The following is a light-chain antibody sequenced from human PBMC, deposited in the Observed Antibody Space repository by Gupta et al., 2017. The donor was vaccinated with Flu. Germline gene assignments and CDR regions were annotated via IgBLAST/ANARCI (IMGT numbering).Light chain of an antibody. CDR1: SSDIGGYNY. Sequence: QSALTQPPSASGSPGQSVTVSCTGTSSDIGGYNYVSWYQQHPGKAPKLMIYEVSKRPSGVPDRFSGSKSCNTASLTVSGLQAEDEGDYYCSSYAGSNNLVFGGGTKLTVL. J-gene: IGLJ2*01. CDR3: SSYAGSNNLV. CDR2: EVS. V-gene: IGLV2-8*01.